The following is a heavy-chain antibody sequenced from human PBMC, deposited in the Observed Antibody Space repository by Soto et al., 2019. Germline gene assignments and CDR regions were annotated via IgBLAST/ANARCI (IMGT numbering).Heavy chain of an antibody. CDR1: GFAFSSFG. V-gene: IGHV3-33*01. D-gene: IGHD1-20*01. J-gene: IGHJ4*02. CDR3: ARAGSPYKTFDY. Sequence: QVQLVESGGGVVQPGRSLRLSCAASGFAFSSFGIHWVRQAPGKGLEWVAIIWYDGSDKYYADSVKGRFTISRDNSKNTVFLQINPLRAEDTAVYYCARAGSPYKTFDYWGQGTLVTVSS. CDR2: IWYDGSDK.